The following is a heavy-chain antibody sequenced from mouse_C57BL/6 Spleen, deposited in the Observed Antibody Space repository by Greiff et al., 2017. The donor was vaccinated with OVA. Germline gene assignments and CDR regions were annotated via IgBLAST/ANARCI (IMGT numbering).Heavy chain of an antibody. D-gene: IGHD1-1*01. CDR1: GFTFSSYA. V-gene: IGHV5-4*01. Sequence: EVKLVESGGGLVKPGGSLKLSCAASGFTFSSYAMSWVSQTPEKRLEWVATISDGGSYTYYPDNVKGRFTIARDNAKNNLYLQMSHLKSEDTAMYYCARDLTYYFDYWGQGTTLTVSS. CDR2: ISDGGSYT. J-gene: IGHJ2*01. CDR3: ARDLTYYFDY.